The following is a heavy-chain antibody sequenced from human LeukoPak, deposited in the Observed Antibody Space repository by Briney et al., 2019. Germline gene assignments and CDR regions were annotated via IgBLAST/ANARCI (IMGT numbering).Heavy chain of an antibody. J-gene: IGHJ4*02. CDR3: ARDLLPGIAVAGTYGY. V-gene: IGHV3-11*01. D-gene: IGHD6-19*01. CDR2: ISSSGSTI. CDR1: GFTFSDYY. Sequence: AGSLRLSCAASGFTFSDYYMSWLCQAPGKGLEWVSYISSSGSTIYYADSVRGRFTISRDNAKNSLYLQMNSLRAEDTAVYYCARDLLPGIAVAGTYGYWGQGTLVTVSS.